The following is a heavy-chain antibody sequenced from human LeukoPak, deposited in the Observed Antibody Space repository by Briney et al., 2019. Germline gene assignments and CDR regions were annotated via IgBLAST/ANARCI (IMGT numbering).Heavy chain of an antibody. CDR3: ARWVIAARYFDY. J-gene: IGHJ4*02. Sequence: SETLSLTCTVSDDSISNYYWSWVRQPAGKGLEWIGRISTSGSTNYNPSLKSRVTMSVDTSKKQFSLKLSSVTAADTAVYYCARWVIAARYFDYWGQGTLVTVSS. V-gene: IGHV4-4*07. CDR1: DDSISNYY. D-gene: IGHD6-6*01. CDR2: ISTSGST.